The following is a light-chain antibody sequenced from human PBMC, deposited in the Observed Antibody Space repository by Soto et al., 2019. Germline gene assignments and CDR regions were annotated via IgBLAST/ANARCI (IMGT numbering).Light chain of an antibody. J-gene: IGKJ4*01. CDR1: QGISSY. CDR3: QQLNSYPFT. V-gene: IGKV1-9*01. Sequence: IQLTQSPSSLSASVGDRVTITCRASQGISSYLAWYQQKPGKAPKLLIYAASTLQSGVPSRFSRSGSGSEFTLTISSLQPEDFAAYYCQQLNSYPFTFGGGTKVEIK. CDR2: AAS.